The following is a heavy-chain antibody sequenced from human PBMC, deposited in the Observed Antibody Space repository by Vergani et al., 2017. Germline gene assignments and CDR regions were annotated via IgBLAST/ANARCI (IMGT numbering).Heavy chain of an antibody. CDR1: GFTFSSYS. Sequence: EVQLVESGGGLVQPGGSLRLSCAASGFTFSSYSMNWVRQAPGKGLEWVSSISSSSSYIYYADSVKGRFTISRDNAKNSLYLQMNSLRAEDTAVYYCARDRAAMRGADYWGQGTLVAVSS. CDR3: ARDRAAMRGADY. J-gene: IGHJ4*02. D-gene: IGHD2-2*01. V-gene: IGHV3-21*01. CDR2: ISSSSSYI.